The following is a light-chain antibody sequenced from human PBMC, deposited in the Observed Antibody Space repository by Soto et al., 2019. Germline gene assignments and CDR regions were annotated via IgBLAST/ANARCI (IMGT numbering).Light chain of an antibody. J-gene: IGLJ1*01. CDR1: DSNIGSYS. Sequence: QSVLTQPHSVSGTPGQRLTVSCSGSDSNIGSYSVHWFQQLPGTAPKLLISTTYQRPSGVPERFSGSKSGTSASLATSGLQSEDEADYYCAAWDDSLNGHVFGTGTKVTVL. CDR3: AAWDDSLNGHV. V-gene: IGLV1-44*01. CDR2: TTY.